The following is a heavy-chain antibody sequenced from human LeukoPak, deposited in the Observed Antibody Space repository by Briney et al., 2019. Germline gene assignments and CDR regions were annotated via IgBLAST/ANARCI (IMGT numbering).Heavy chain of an antibody. J-gene: IGHJ4*02. V-gene: IGHV3-23*01. CDR2: ISCSGDAT. Sequence: QPGGSLRLPCAASKFTFVNYAMSWVRQAPGKGLEWVSTISCSGDATYYADSVKGRFTISRDNSKSTLYLQMNSLRAEDTALYYCARAYYYGSGSYYGHFDYWGRGTLVTVSS. CDR1: KFTFVNYA. CDR3: ARAYYYGSGSYYGHFDY. D-gene: IGHD3-10*01.